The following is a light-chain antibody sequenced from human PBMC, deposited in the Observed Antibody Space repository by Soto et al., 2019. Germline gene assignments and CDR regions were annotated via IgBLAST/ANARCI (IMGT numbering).Light chain of an antibody. CDR3: QSYDSSLSGVG. V-gene: IGLV1-40*01. Sequence: QSVLTQPPPVSGAPGQRVTISCTGSSSNIGAGYDVHWYQQLPGTAPKLLIYGNSNRPSGVPDRFSGSKSGTSASLAITGLQAEDEADYYCQSYDSSLSGVGFGGGTKLTVL. CDR1: SSNIGAGYD. CDR2: GNS. J-gene: IGLJ2*01.